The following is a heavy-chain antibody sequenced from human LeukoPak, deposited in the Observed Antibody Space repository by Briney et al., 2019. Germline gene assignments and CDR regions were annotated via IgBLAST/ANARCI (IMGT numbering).Heavy chain of an antibody. J-gene: IGHJ3*02. D-gene: IGHD6-13*01. V-gene: IGHV3-7*03. CDR3: ARDRRSSWNDAFDI. Sequence: GGSLRLSCAASGFTFSSYWMSWVRQAPGKGLEWVANIKQDGSEKYYVDSVKGRFTISRDNAKNSLYLQMNSLRAEDTALYYCARDRRSSWNDAFDIWGQGTMVTVSS. CDR2: IKQDGSEK. CDR1: GFTFSSYW.